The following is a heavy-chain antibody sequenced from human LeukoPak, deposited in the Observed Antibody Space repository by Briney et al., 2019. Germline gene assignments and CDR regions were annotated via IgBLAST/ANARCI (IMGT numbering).Heavy chain of an antibody. CDR1: GFIFNTYW. V-gene: IGHV3-7*01. CDR2: IRQDGSEE. J-gene: IGHJ6*03. CDR3: ARVHPNMDV. Sequence: GGSLRLSCAASGFIFNTYWMSWVRQAPGKGLEWVANIRQDGSEEYYADSVKGRFTISRDNAKNSLYLQMNSLRAEDTAVYYCARVHPNMDVWGKGTTVTVSS.